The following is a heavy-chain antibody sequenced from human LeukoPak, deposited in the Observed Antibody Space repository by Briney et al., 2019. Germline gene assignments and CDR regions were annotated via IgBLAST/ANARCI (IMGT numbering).Heavy chain of an antibody. CDR2: ISSSVSV. CDR3: ARIPLGYSGAYYFDY. V-gene: IGHV4-4*09. CDR1: RGSISGSIRSYY. Sequence: KPSETLSLTCTVSRGSISGSIRSYYWSWLRQAPGKGLELIGYISSSVSVNDNPSLRIRVTISVDTSKNQFFLNLSSVSAADTAVYYCARIPLGYSGAYYFDYWGQGTLVTVSP. J-gene: IGHJ4*02. D-gene: IGHD5-12*01.